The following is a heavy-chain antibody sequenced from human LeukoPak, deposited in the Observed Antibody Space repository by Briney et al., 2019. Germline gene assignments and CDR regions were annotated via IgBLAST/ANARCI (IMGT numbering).Heavy chain of an antibody. CDR1: GGSFSGYY. V-gene: IGHV4-34*01. D-gene: IGHD5-12*01. CDR2: INHSGST. CDR3: ARGGYSGYAKN. Sequence: PSETLSLTCAVYGGSFSGYYWSWIRQPPGKGLEWIGEINHSGSTNYNPSLKSRVTISVDTSKNPFSLKLSSVTAADTAVYYCARGGYSGYAKNWGQGNLVTVSS. J-gene: IGHJ4*02.